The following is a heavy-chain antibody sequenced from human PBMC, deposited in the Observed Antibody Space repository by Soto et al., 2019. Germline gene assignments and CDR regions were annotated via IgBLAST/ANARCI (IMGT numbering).Heavy chain of an antibody. CDR3: ATLPPRIVVSLLPLPS. CDR2: IYDSGSS. Sequence: SETLSLTCAVSGGSISSDGSSWSWIRQPPGKGLEWIGYIYDSGSSYYNPSLKSRVTISVDTSKNQFSLKLSSVTAADTAVYYGATLPPRIVVSLLPLPSWSQEILVTVA. D-gene: IGHD2-21*01. J-gene: IGHJ4*02. V-gene: IGHV4-30-2*01. CDR1: GGSISSDGSS.